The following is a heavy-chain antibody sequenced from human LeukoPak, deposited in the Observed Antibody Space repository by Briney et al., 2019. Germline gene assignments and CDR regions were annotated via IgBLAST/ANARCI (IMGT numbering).Heavy chain of an antibody. CDR2: ISGSGGST. J-gene: IGHJ4*02. V-gene: IGHV3-23*01. D-gene: IGHD3-3*01. CDR3: AKEGEYYDFWSGYYSVIYYFDY. CDR1: GFTFSSYA. Sequence: GSLRLSCAASGFTFSSYAMSWVRQAPGKGLEWVSAISGSGGSTYYADSVKGRFTISRDNSKNTLYLQMNSLRAEDTAVYYCAKEGEYYDFWSGYYSVIYYFDYWGQGTLVTVSS.